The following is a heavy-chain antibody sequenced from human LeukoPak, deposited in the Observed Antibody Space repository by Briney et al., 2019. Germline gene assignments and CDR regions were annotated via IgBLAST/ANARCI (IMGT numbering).Heavy chain of an antibody. V-gene: IGHV4-39*01. D-gene: IGHD2-2*01. Sequence: SETLSPTCTVSGGSISSSSYYWGWIRHPPGKGLEGIGSIYYSGSTYYNPSLKSRVTISVDTSKNQFSLKLSSVTAADTAVYYCARRLGYCSSTSCPTNWFDPWGQGTLVTVSS. CDR3: ARRLGYCSSTSCPTNWFDP. CDR2: IYYSGST. CDR1: GGSISSSSYY. J-gene: IGHJ5*02.